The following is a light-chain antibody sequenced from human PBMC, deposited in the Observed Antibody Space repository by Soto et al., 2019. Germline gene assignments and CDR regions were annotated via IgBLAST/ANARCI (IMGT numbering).Light chain of an antibody. V-gene: IGKV1-5*01. J-gene: IGKJ1*01. CDR1: QSISSW. CDR3: QQYDTFSWT. CDR2: DGS. Sequence: DIQMTQSPSTLSATSGARVTTTFRASQSISSWLAWYQHKPGKAPKLLIYDGSTLESGIPSKFRGSGSGTEFTLTISSLQPDDLATYYCQQYDTFSWTFGQGTKVDI.